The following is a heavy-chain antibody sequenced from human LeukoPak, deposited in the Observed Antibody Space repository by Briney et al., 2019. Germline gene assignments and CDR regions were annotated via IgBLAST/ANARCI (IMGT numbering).Heavy chain of an antibody. CDR1: GFTFSTYA. CDR2: ISNDATKK. J-gene: IGHJ4*02. V-gene: IGHV3-30*18. Sequence: GGSLRLSCAASGFTFSTYAMHWVRQAPGKGLEWVAVISNDATKKYYADSVKGRSTISRDNSKNTLYLQMNSPRAEDTAVYYCAKDMNTVTTTFDYWGQGTLVTVSS. CDR3: AKDMNTVTTTFDY. D-gene: IGHD4-17*01.